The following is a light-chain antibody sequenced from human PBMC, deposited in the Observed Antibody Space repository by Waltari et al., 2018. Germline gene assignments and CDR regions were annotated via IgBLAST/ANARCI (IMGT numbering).Light chain of an antibody. CDR1: STDVGVYNF. J-gene: IGLJ2*01. Sequence: QSALTQPPSASGSPGQSVTMSCTGTSTDVGVYNFVSCYQQHPGKPPKLLIYEVSERPSGVPDRFSGSKSGNTASLTVSGLQPEDEADYYCASFAGSNTLFGGGTKLTVL. CDR3: ASFAGSNTL. CDR2: EVS. V-gene: IGLV2-8*01.